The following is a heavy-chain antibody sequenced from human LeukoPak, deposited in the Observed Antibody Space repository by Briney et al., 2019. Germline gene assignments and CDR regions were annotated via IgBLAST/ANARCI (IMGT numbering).Heavy chain of an antibody. D-gene: IGHD3-3*01. CDR2: VSPYSENT. CDR3: ARNHVTPSGVVTSTSDS. V-gene: IGHV1-18*01. Sequence: ASVKVFCKASGYSFTTYAITWVRQAPGQGLEWVGWVSPYSENTQYAQKFQDRVSMTTDTSTSTAYMELRSLTSDDTATYYCARNHVTPSGVVTSTSDSWGQGTPVTVSS. J-gene: IGHJ4*02. CDR1: GYSFTTYA.